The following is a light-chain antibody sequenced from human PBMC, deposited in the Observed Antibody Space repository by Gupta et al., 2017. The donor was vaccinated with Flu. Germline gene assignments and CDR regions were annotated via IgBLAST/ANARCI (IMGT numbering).Light chain of an antibody. CDR3: CAYAGTDTWV. J-gene: IGLJ3*02. CDR1: RSDLGSNDY. CDR2: DVS. V-gene: IGLV2-11*01. Sequence: QSALTQPRSVSGSPGQSVTISCSGTRSDLGSNDYVSWYLQHPGTAHKLIIYDVSNRPAGVADRFSASKSGNTASLIISGLVPEEEDDYYGCAYAGTDTWVFGGGTKLTVL.